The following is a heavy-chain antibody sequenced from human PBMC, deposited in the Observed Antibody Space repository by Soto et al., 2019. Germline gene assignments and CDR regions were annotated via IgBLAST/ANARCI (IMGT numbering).Heavy chain of an antibody. D-gene: IGHD3-10*01. Sequence: ASVKVSCKASGGTFSSYAISWVRQAPGQGLEWMGGIIPIFGTANYAQKFQGRVTITADESTSTAYMELSSLRSEDTAVYYCARDSVPMPFYGSGSYTQPWGQGTLVTVSS. CDR1: GGTFSSYA. CDR2: IIPIFGTA. V-gene: IGHV1-69*13. J-gene: IGHJ4*02. CDR3: ARDSVPMPFYGSGSYTQP.